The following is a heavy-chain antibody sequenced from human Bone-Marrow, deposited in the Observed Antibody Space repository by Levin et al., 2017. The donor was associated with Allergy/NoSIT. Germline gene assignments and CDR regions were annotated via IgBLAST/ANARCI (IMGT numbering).Heavy chain of an antibody. CDR1: GFTFDDYA. V-gene: IGHV3-9*01. CDR2: ISWNSGSI. J-gene: IGHJ6*02. Sequence: SCAASGFTFDDYAMHWVRQAPGKGLEWVSGISWNSGSIGYADSVKGRFTISRDNAKNSLYLQMNSLRAEDTALYYCAKDIQGYYYYGMDVWGQGTTVTVSS. CDR3: AKDIQGYYYYGMDV.